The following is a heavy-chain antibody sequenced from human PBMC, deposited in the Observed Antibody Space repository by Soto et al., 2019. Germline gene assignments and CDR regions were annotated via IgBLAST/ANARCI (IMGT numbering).Heavy chain of an antibody. CDR2: ISGSGGST. V-gene: IGHV3-23*01. J-gene: IGHJ2*01. Sequence: PGGSLRLSCAASGFTFSSYAMSWVRQAPGKGLEWVSAISGSGGSTYYADSVKGRFTISRDNSKNTLYLQMNSLRAEDTAVYYCAKCGKGGWLQFRWYFDLWGRGTLVTVSS. CDR3: AKCGKGGWLQFRWYFDL. CDR1: GFTFSSYA. D-gene: IGHD5-12*01.